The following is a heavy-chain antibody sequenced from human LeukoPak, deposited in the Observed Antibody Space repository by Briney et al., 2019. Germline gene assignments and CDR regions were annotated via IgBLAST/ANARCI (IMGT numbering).Heavy chain of an antibody. J-gene: IGHJ2*01. V-gene: IGHV4-30-2*01. CDR1: GGSISSGGYS. Sequence: PSETLSLTCAVSGGSISSGGYSWSWIRQPPGKGLEWIGYTYHSGSTYYNPSLKSRVTMSVDTSKNQFSLKLSSVTAADTAVYYCARDTRDWYFDLWGRGTLVTVSS. CDR3: ARDTRDWYFDL. CDR2: TYHSGST.